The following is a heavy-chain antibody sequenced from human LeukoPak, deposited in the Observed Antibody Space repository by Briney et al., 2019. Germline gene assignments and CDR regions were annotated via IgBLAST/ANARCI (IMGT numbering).Heavy chain of an antibody. CDR1: GFTFSSYA. J-gene: IGHJ4*02. D-gene: IGHD6-13*01. CDR3: AKGTAAAADTGYYFDY. Sequence: GGSLRLSCAASGFTFSSYAMSWVRQAPGKGLEWVSAISGSGGSTYYADSVKGRFTISRDNSKNTLYLQMNSLRAEDTAVYYCAKGTAAAADTGYYFDYWGQGTLVTVSS. V-gene: IGHV3-23*01. CDR2: ISGSGGST.